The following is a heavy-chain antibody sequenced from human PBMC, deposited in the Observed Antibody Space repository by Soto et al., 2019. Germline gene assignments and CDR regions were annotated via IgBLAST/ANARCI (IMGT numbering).Heavy chain of an antibody. D-gene: IGHD3-10*01. CDR2: IYYSGST. Sequence: SETLSLTCTVSGGSISSSSYYWGWIRQPPGKGLEWIGSIYYSGSTYYNPSLKSRVTISVDTSKNQFSLKLSSVTAADTAVYYCASHHGSGSYYSGRGFDYWGQGTLVTVSS. J-gene: IGHJ4*02. V-gene: IGHV4-39*01. CDR3: ASHHGSGSYYSGRGFDY. CDR1: GGSISSSSYY.